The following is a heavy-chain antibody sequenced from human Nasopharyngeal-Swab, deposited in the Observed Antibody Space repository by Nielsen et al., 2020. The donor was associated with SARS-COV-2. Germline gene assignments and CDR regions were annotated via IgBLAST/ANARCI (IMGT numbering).Heavy chain of an antibody. V-gene: IGHV3-66*02. Sequence: GESLKISCEVSGFSVSYNYMSWVRQAPGKGLEWVAVIYSRGETHYTDSVRGRFTISRDTSKNTVYLQMNSLRPEDTAVYYCAKRGGFFELREGHVDLWGRGTLVTVSS. CDR1: GFSVSYNY. CDR3: AKRGGFFELREGHVDL. CDR2: IYSRGET. D-gene: IGHD3-9*01. J-gene: IGHJ2*01.